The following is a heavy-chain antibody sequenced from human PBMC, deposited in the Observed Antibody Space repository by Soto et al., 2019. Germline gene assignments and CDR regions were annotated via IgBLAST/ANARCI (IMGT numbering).Heavy chain of an antibody. CDR1: GGSLTRYY. D-gene: IGHD5-12*01. J-gene: IGHJ4*02. CDR2: VYYTGIA. Sequence: QVQLQESGPGLVKPSETLSLTCTVSGGSLTRYYWSWIRQPPGKGLEWIGFVYYTGIARYNPSLKSRVAISVDTSKKQFSLKLTSVTAADTAIYYCARRIVSTETFAYWGQGTLGTVSS. CDR3: ARRIVSTETFAY. V-gene: IGHV4-59*08.